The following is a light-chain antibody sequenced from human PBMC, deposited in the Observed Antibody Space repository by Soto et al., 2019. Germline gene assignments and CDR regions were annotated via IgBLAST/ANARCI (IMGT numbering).Light chain of an antibody. J-gene: IGKJ4*01. Sequence: EIVLTQSPGTLSFSPGERATLSCRASQSVSSSFLAWYQQKPGQAPRLLIYGASRRAPGTPDTFSGSGSGTDFTLTISRLEPEDFAVYYCQQYDRSSLSFGGGTKVDIK. V-gene: IGKV3-20*01. CDR2: GAS. CDR1: QSVSSSF. CDR3: QQYDRSSLS.